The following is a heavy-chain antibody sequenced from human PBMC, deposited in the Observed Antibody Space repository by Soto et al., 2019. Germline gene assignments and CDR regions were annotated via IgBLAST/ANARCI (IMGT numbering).Heavy chain of an antibody. CDR3: ARAGSSIYMDV. CDR1: GFTFSSYD. Sequence: GGSLRLSCAASGFTFSSYDMHWVRQATGKGLEWVSAIGTAGDTYYPGSAKGRFTISRENAKNSLYLQMNSLRAGDTAVYYCARAGSSIYMDVWGQGTTVTVCS. D-gene: IGHD6-13*01. CDR2: IGTAGDT. V-gene: IGHV3-13*01. J-gene: IGHJ6*03.